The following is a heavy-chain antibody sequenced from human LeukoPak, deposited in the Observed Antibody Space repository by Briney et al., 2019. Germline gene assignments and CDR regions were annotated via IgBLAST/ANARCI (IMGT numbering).Heavy chain of an antibody. Sequence: GGSLRLSCAASGFTFSDCYMSWIRQAPGKGLEWVSYISSSSYTNYADSVKGRFTISRDNAKNSLYLQMNSLRAEDTAVYYCARDPATAMGLYYFDYWGQGTLVTVSS. CDR1: GFTFSDCY. D-gene: IGHD5-18*01. CDR3: ARDPATAMGLYYFDY. V-gene: IGHV3-11*06. J-gene: IGHJ4*02. CDR2: ISSSSYT.